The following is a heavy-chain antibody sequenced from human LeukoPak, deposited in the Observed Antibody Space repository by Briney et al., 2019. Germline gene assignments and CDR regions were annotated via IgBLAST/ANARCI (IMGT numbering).Heavy chain of an antibody. V-gene: IGHV3-43*01. D-gene: IGHD3-3*01. CDR3: AKDMEGYGMDV. Sequence: GGSLRLSCAASGFTFDDYTMHWVRQAPGKGLEWVSLISWDGGSTYYADSVKGRFTISRDNSKNSLYLQMNSLRTEDTALYHCAKDMEGYGMDVWGQGTTVTVSS. CDR1: GFTFDDYT. CDR2: ISWDGGST. J-gene: IGHJ6*02.